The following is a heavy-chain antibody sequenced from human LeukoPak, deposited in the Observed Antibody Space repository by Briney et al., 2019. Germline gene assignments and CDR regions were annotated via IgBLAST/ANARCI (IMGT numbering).Heavy chain of an antibody. CDR3: ARLSMIDTFDI. D-gene: IGHD3-22*01. CDR2: IYSGDSDA. Sequence: GESLKISCQASGYSFMTYWIGWVRQMPVKGLEWMAIIYSGDSDAKYSPSFQDQVTISADESINTAYLHWRSLKASDTAMYYCARLSMIDTFDIWGLGTVVTVSS. V-gene: IGHV5-51*01. CDR1: GYSFMTYW. J-gene: IGHJ3*02.